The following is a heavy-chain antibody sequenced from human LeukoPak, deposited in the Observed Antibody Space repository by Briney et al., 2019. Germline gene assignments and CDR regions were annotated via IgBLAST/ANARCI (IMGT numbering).Heavy chain of an antibody. CDR3: ARDLRGYSVT. V-gene: IGHV1-69*13. D-gene: IGHD5/OR15-5a*01. J-gene: IGHJ4*02. CDR2: IIPIFGTA. CDR1: GGTFSSYA. Sequence: GASVKVSCKASGGTFSSYAIGWVRQAPGQGLEWMGGIIPIFGTANYAQKFQGRVMITADESTSTAYMELSSLRSEDTAVYYCARDLRGYSVTWGQGTLVTVSS.